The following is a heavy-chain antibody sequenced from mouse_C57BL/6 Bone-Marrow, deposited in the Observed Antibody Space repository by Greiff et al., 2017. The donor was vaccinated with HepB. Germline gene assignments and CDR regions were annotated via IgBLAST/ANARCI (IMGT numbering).Heavy chain of an antibody. J-gene: IGHJ4*01. Sequence: EVQLKESGPSLVRPSQTLSLTCTVTGFSMNSDCYWIWIRQFPGNKLEYIGYTFYSGITYYNPSLESRTYITRDTSKNQFSLKLSSVTTEDTATYYCARDSESYYYGSSYVMDYWGQGTSVTVSS. CDR1: GFSMNSDCY. CDR3: ARDSESYYYGSSYVMDY. D-gene: IGHD1-1*01. CDR2: TFYSGIT. V-gene: IGHV3-3*01.